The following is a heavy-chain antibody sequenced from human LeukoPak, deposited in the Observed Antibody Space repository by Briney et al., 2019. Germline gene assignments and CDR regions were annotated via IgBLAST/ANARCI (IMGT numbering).Heavy chain of an antibody. CDR3: ARVGVVVAATGNLWFDP. J-gene: IGHJ5*02. V-gene: IGHV3-48*03. CDR2: ISSSGTTI. Sequence: PGGSLRLSCAASGFTFSSYEMNWVRQAPGKGLEWVSYISSSGTTIYYADSVKGRFTISRDNAKNPLYLQMNSLRAEDTAVYYCARVGVVVAATGNLWFDPWGQGTLVTVSS. CDR1: GFTFSSYE. D-gene: IGHD2-15*01.